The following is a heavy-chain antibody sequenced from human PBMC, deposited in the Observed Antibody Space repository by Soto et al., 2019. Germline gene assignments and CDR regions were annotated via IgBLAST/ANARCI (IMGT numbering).Heavy chain of an antibody. D-gene: IGHD3-10*01. Sequence: EVQLVESGGGLVQPGRSLRLSCAASGFTFDDYAMHWVRQAPGKGLEWVSGISWNSGSIGYADSVKGRFTISRDNAKNSLYLQMNSLRAEDTALYYCAKDMFTMVRGAFDYWGQGTLVTVSS. CDR3: AKDMFTMVRGAFDY. CDR2: ISWNSGSI. V-gene: IGHV3-9*01. J-gene: IGHJ4*02. CDR1: GFTFDDYA.